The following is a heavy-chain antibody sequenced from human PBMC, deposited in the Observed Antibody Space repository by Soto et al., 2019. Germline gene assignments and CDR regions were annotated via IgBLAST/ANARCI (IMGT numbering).Heavy chain of an antibody. J-gene: IGHJ1*01. V-gene: IGHV3-30*18. Sequence: QVQLVESGGGVVQPGRSLRLSCAASGFTFSSYGMHWVRQAPGKGLEWVAVISYDGSNKYYADSVKGRFTISRDNSKNTLYLQMNSLRAEDTAVYYCAKPVVTAMFEYFQHWGHGTLVTVSS. CDR3: AKPVVTAMFEYFQH. CDR1: GFTFSSYG. D-gene: IGHD2-21*02. CDR2: ISYDGSNK.